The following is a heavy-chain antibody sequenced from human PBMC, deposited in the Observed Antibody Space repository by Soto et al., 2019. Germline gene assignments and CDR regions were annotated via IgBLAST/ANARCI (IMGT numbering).Heavy chain of an antibody. J-gene: IGHJ4*02. V-gene: IGHV4-59*02. CDR2: VYDSGST. CDR3: GRIPYTSASFDY. CDR1: GFSVSSTY. Sequence: PETLSLTCSVSGFSVSSTYWGWIRQSPGKGLEWIGYVYDSGSTNYSPSLKSRVTISVDTSKNQFFLRLRSVTAADTAVYYCGRIPYTSASFDYWGQGNLVTVSS. D-gene: IGHD3-16*01.